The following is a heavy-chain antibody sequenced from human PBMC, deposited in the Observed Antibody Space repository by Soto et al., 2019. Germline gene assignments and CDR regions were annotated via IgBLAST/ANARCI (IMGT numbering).Heavy chain of an antibody. CDR2: KSYDGSNK. CDR1: GFTFSSYG. V-gene: IGHV3-30*18. J-gene: IGHJ4*02. CDR3: AKGVKYYDILTGYIDGYYFDY. D-gene: IGHD3-9*01. Sequence: QPGGSLRLSCAASGFTFSSYGMHWVRQAPGKGQEWDAVKSYDGSNKYYADSVKGRFTISRDNSKNTLYLQMNSLRAEDTAVYYCAKGVKYYDILTGYIDGYYFDYWGQGTLVTVSS.